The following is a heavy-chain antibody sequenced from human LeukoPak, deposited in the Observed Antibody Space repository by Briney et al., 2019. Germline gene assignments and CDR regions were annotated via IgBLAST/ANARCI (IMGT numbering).Heavy chain of an antibody. D-gene: IGHD3-22*01. CDR3: ARGTYYYDSSGYSMYYFDY. J-gene: IGHJ4*02. CDR2: IYYSGST. V-gene: IGHV4-59*01. CDR1: GGSISSYY. Sequence: SETLSLTCTVSGGSISSYYWSWIRQPPGKGLEWIGYIYYSGSTNYNPSLKSRVTISVDTSKNQFSLKPSSVTAADTAVYYCARGTYYYDSSGYSMYYFDYWGQGTLVTVSS.